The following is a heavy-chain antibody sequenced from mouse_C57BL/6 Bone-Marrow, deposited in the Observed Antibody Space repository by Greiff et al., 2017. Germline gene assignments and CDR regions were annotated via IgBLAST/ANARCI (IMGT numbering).Heavy chain of an antibody. CDR3: AREDYPLHY. Sequence: EVKLMESGPVLVKPGASVKMSCKASGYTFTDYYMNWVKQSHGKSLEWIGVINPYNGGTSYNQKFKGKATLTVDKSSSTAYMELNSLTSEDSAVYYCAREDYPLHYWGQGTTLTVSS. V-gene: IGHV1-19*01. CDR1: GYTFTDYY. J-gene: IGHJ2*01. D-gene: IGHD2-4*01. CDR2: INPYNGGT.